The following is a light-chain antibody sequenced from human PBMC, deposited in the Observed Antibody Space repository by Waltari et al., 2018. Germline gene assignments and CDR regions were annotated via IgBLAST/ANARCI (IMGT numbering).Light chain of an antibody. V-gene: IGKV3-20*01. J-gene: IGKJ1*01. Sequence: IVLTQSPGTLSLSPGERATLSCRASPSIASSYLAWYQQRPGQAPRHLIHSASNRASGFPDRFSGSGSRTDFTLTISRLEPEDFALYYCQHYGTSRTFGQGSKVEMK. CDR2: SAS. CDR1: PSIASSY. CDR3: QHYGTSRT.